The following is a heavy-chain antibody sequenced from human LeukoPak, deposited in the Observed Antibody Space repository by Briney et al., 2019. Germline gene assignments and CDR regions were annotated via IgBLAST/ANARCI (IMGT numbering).Heavy chain of an antibody. D-gene: IGHD6-19*01. V-gene: IGHV3-64D*06. CDR3: VKAVLGQWLASDY. J-gene: IGHJ4*02. Sequence: PGGSLRLSCSASGFTFSSHAMHWVRQAPGKGLEYVSTISSNGGPTYYVDSVKGKFTISRDNSKSTLYLQMSSLRAEDTAVYYCVKAVLGQWLASDYWGQGTLVTVSS. CDR1: GFTFSSHA. CDR2: ISSNGGPT.